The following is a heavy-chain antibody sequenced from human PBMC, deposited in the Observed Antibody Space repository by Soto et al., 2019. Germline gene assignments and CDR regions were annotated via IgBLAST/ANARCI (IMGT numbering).Heavy chain of an antibody. CDR1: GFSLRTYG. Sequence: QVQLVESGGGVVQSGRSLTLSCAASGFSLRTYGMQWLRRAPGKGLEWVAFIWYDGTKKFYANAVKGRSTISKDNSNNILYLQMSCLRADDTAVYYCARDVVTAVAGSVNWFDPWGQGTLVTVSS. V-gene: IGHV3-33*01. CDR2: IWYDGTKK. J-gene: IGHJ5*02. D-gene: IGHD6-19*01. CDR3: ARDVVTAVAGSVNWFDP.